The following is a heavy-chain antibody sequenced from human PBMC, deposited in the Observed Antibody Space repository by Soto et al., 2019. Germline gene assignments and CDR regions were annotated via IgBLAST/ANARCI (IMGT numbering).Heavy chain of an antibody. CDR2: ISGSGGST. J-gene: IGHJ4*02. CDR3: AKEPTLDCSGGSCSYFDY. V-gene: IGHV3-23*01. Sequence: GESLKISCAASGFTFSSYAMSWVRQAPGKGLEWVSAISGSGGSTYYADSVKGRFTISRDNSKNTLYLQMNSLRAEDTAVYYCAKEPTLDCSGGSCSYFDYWGQGTLVTVSS. CDR1: GFTFSSYA. D-gene: IGHD2-15*01.